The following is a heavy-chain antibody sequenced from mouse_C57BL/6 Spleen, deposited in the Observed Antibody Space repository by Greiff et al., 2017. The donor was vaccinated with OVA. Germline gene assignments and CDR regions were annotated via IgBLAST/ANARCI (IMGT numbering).Heavy chain of an antibody. CDR2: IYPGSGST. D-gene: IGHD1-1*01. CDR1: GYTFTSYW. CDR3: ARWDYYGSSYYAMDY. Sequence: QVQLKQPGAELVKPGASVKMSCKASGYTFTSYWITWVKQRPGQGLEWIGDIYPGSGSTNYNEKFKSKATLTVDTSSSTAYMQLSSLTSEDSAVYYCARWDYYGSSYYAMDYWGQGTSVTVSS. J-gene: IGHJ4*01. V-gene: IGHV1-55*01.